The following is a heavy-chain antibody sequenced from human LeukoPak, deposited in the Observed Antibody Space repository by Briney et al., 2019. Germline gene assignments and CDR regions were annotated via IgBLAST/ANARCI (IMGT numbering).Heavy chain of an antibody. CDR2: IKQDGSEK. Sequence: PGGALRLSCAGSGITLSWYLMKWVRQASGEGLEWVANIKQDGSEKYYVDSVKGRFTISRDNAKNSLYLQMNSLRAEDTAVYYCAREVVAAAGSYYFDYWGQGTLVTVSS. D-gene: IGHD6-13*01. CDR3: AREVVAAAGSYYFDY. V-gene: IGHV3-7*01. J-gene: IGHJ4*02. CDR1: GITLSWYL.